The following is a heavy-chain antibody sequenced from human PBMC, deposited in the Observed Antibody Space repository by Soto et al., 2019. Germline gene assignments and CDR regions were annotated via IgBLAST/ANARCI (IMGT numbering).Heavy chain of an antibody. Sequence: PSETLSLTCTVSGGSISSSNYYWGWIRQPPGKGLEWIGSIYYSGSTYHNPSLKSRVTISVDTSKNQITLQLTSVTAEDTAVYYCATSYGNAWYTYWGQGTQVTVSS. J-gene: IGHJ4*02. V-gene: IGHV4-39*01. CDR3: ATSYGNAWYTY. CDR1: GGSISSSNYY. D-gene: IGHD6-13*01. CDR2: IYYSGST.